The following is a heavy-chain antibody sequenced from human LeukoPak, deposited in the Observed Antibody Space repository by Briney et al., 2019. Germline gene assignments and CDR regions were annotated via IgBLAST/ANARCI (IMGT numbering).Heavy chain of an antibody. D-gene: IGHD4-17*01. V-gene: IGHV3-30*03. Sequence: GGSLRLSCAASGFSFSSYAMYWVRQAPGKGPEWVAVIANDGRDKYQADSVKGRFIISRDNSKNTLYLQMNSLRAEDTAVYYCARGGRTTWHGMDVWGQGTTVTVSS. CDR3: ARGGRTTWHGMDV. CDR2: IANDGRDK. CDR1: GFSFSSYA. J-gene: IGHJ6*02.